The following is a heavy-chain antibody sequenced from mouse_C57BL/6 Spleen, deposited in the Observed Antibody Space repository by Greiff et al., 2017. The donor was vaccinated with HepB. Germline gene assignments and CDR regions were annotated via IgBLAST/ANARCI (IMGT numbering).Heavy chain of an antibody. Sequence: EVQLQQSGPVLVKPGASVKMSCKASGYTFTDYYMNWVKQSHGKSLEWIGVINPYNGGTSYNQKFKGKATLTVDKSSSTAYMELNSLTSEDSAVYYCARDGNYVGYFDVWGTGTTVTVSS. CDR3: ARDGNYVGYFDV. J-gene: IGHJ1*03. D-gene: IGHD2-1*01. CDR1: GYTFTDYY. V-gene: IGHV1-19*01. CDR2: INPYNGGT.